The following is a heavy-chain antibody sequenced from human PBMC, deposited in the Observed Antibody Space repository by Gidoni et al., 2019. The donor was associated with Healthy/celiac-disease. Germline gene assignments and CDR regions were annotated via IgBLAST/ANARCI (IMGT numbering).Heavy chain of an antibody. D-gene: IGHD3-3*01. CDR3: AREFGVVHTGPYYYYGMDV. V-gene: IGHV3-11*01. Sequence: QVRLVESGGGLVKPGGSLRLSCAASGFTFSHYSMSWIRQAPGKGLEWVSYISSSGSTIYYADSVKGRFTISRDNAKNSLYLQMNSLRAEDTAVYYCAREFGVVHTGPYYYYGMDVWGQGTTVTVSS. CDR1: GFTFSHYS. J-gene: IGHJ6*02. CDR2: ISSSGSTI.